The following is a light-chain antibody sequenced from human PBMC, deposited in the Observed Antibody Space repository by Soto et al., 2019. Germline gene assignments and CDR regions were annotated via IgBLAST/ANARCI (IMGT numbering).Light chain of an antibody. CDR2: GAS. Sequence: EIVMTQSPGTLSVSPGERATLSCRASQSVSSNLAWYQQKPGQAPRLLIYGASTRATGIPARFSGSGSGTDFTLTISRLDPEDFAVYYCQHYDRAPMWTFGQGTKVDIK. CDR1: QSVSSN. J-gene: IGKJ1*01. CDR3: QHYDRAPMWT. V-gene: IGKV3-15*01.